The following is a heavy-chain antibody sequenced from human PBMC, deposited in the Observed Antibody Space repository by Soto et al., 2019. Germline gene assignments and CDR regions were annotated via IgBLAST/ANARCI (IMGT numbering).Heavy chain of an antibody. V-gene: IGHV3-23*01. Sequence: PGGSLRLSCAASGFTFSSYAMSWVRQAPGKGLEWVSAISGSGGNTHYADSVKGRFTISRDNSKNTLYLQMNSLRAEDTAVYYCARGPSGGSAARPLRYDYWGQGTLVTVSS. D-gene: IGHD6-6*01. J-gene: IGHJ4*02. CDR1: GFTFSSYA. CDR2: ISGSGGNT. CDR3: ARGPSGGSAARPLRYDY.